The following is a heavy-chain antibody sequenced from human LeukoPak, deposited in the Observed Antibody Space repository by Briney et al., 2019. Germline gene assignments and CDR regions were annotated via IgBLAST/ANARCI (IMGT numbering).Heavy chain of an antibody. Sequence: GRSLRLSCAASGFTSSSYAMHWVRQAPGKGLEWVAVISYDGSNKYYADSVKGRFTISRDNSKNTLYLQMNSLRAEDTAVYYCAKDRGYCTNGVCSGNYYYGMDVWGQGTTVTVSS. CDR1: GFTSSSYA. CDR2: ISYDGSNK. D-gene: IGHD2-8*01. V-gene: IGHV3-30-3*01. CDR3: AKDRGYCTNGVCSGNYYYGMDV. J-gene: IGHJ6*02.